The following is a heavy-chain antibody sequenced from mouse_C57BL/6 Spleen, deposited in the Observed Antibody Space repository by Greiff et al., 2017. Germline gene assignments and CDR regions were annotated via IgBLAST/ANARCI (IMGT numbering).Heavy chain of an antibody. CDR1: GYTFTSYW. D-gene: IGHD2-10*02. J-gene: IGHJ2*01. CDR2: IHPNSGST. CDR3: ARTLYGNYEGY. V-gene: IGHV1-64*01. Sequence: VQLQHPGAELVKPGASVKLSCKASGYTFTSYWMHWVKQRPGQGLEWIGLIHPNSGSTNYNEKFKSKATLTVDKSSSTAYMQLSSLTSEDSAVYYCARTLYGNYEGYWGQGTTLTVSS.